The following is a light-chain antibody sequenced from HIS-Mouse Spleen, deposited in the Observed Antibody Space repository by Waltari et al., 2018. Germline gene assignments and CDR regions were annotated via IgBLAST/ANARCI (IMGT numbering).Light chain of an antibody. J-gene: IGLJ2*01. V-gene: IGLV3-1*01. CDR1: KLGDKY. CDR3: QAWDSSTDVV. Sequence: SYELTQPPSVSVSPGQPASITCSGDKLGDKYACWYQQKPGQSPVLVIYQDSKRRSGIPERFSGSNSGNTATLTISGTQAMDEADYYCQAWDSSTDVVFGGGTKLTVL. CDR2: QDS.